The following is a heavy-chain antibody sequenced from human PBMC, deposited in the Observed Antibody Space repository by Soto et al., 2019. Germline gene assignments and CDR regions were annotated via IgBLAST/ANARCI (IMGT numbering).Heavy chain of an antibody. CDR2: IKSKTDGGTT. V-gene: IGHV3-15*01. Sequence: PGGSLRLSCAASGFTFSNAWMSWVRQAPGKGLEWVGRIKSKTDGGTTDYAAPVKGRFTISRDDSKNTLYLQMNSLKTEDTAVYYCTGGGYCSGGSCLTDAFDTWGQGTMVTVSS. CDR1: GFTFSNAW. J-gene: IGHJ3*02. D-gene: IGHD2-15*01. CDR3: TGGGYCSGGSCLTDAFDT.